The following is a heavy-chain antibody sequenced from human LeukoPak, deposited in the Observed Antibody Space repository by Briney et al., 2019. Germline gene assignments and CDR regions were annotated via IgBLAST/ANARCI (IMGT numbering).Heavy chain of an antibody. CDR3: ARDLDRSEKYSGAVWYFDL. CDR2: IYYSGST. J-gene: IGHJ2*01. CDR1: GFTVSTNY. Sequence: GSLRLSCAASGFTVSTNYMSWVRQPPGKGLEWIGYIYYSGSTYCNPSLKSRVTISVDTSKNQFSLKLSSVTAADTAVYYCARDLDRSEKYSGAVWYFDLWGRGTLVTVSS. D-gene: IGHD6-25*01. V-gene: IGHV4-59*02.